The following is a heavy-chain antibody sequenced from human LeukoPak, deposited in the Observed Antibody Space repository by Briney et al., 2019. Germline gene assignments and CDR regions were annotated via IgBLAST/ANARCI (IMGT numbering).Heavy chain of an antibody. V-gene: IGHV3-30*02. CDR2: IGRDKNTK. J-gene: IGHJ3*01. D-gene: IGHD3-3*01. CDR3: VKDGEWTFDV. CDR1: GFTFTMSG. Sequence: PGGSLRLSCAASGFTFTMSGMHWVRKAPGEGLEWVAVIGRDKNTKYYADSVKGRFTISGDSSYNTAFPQVNSLRTEDTALYYCVKDGEWTFDVWGQGTMVTVSS.